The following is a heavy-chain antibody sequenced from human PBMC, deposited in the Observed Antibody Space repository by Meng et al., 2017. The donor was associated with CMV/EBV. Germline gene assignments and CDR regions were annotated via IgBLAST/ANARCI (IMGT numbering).Heavy chain of an antibody. CDR1: GYTFTSYD. V-gene: IGHV1-8*01. CDR2: MNPNSGNT. CDR3: ARGDYDFWSGYYSWYYYGMDV. Sequence: ASVKVSCKASGYTFTSYDINWVRQATGQGLEWMGWMNPNSGNTGYAQKFQGRVTMTRNTSISTAYMELSSLRSEDTAVYYCARGDYDFWSGYYSWYYYGMDVWGQGTTVTVPS. J-gene: IGHJ6*02. D-gene: IGHD3-3*01.